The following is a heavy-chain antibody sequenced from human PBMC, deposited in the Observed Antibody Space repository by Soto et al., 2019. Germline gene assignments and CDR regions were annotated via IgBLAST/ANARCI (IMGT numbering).Heavy chain of an antibody. CDR3: AKAYYSNYYYYGMDV. CDR1: GFTFSSYA. J-gene: IGHJ6*02. D-gene: IGHD4-4*01. Sequence: GGSLRLSCAASGFTFSSYAMSWVRQAPGEGLEWVSAISGSGGSTYYADSVKGRFTISRDNSKNTLYLQMNSLRAEDTAVYYCAKAYYSNYYYYGMDVWGQGTTVTVSS. V-gene: IGHV3-23*01. CDR2: ISGSGGST.